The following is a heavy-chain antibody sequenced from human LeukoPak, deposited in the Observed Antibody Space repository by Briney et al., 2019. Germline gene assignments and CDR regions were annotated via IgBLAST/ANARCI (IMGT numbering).Heavy chain of an antibody. V-gene: IGHV1-69*13. CDR2: IIPIFGTA. CDR1: GYTFTSYG. Sequence: SVKVSCKASGYTFTSYGISWVRQAPGQGLEWMGGIIPIFGTANYAQKFQGRVTITADESTSTAYMELSSLRSEDTAVYYCARLPLRSIAVGYYGMDVWGQGTTVTVSS. J-gene: IGHJ6*02. CDR3: ARLPLRSIAVGYYGMDV. D-gene: IGHD6-6*01.